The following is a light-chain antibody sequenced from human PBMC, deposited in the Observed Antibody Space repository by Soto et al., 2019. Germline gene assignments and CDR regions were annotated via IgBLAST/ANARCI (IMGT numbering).Light chain of an antibody. CDR3: QQYDNWPIT. CDR2: GAS. Sequence: IGMPQSPATLSVSPGVRDTLSCRASPSININLAWYQQKPGQAPRLLIYGASTTATGLPARFSGSGSGTEFTLIISSLQSEDFAVYYCQQYDNWPITFGQGTRLEIK. CDR1: PSININ. V-gene: IGKV3-15*01. J-gene: IGKJ5*01.